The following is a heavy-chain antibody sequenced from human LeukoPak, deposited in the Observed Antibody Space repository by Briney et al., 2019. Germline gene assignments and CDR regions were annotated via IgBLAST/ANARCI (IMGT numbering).Heavy chain of an antibody. J-gene: IGHJ4*02. CDR1: GFTFSDYY. Sequence: GGSLRLSCAASGFTFSDYYMSWIRQAPGKGLEWVSVKGRFTISRDNSKNLLYLQMDSLRVEDTAVYYCARAGTCSSTSCDGGIEYWGQGTLVTVSS. CDR3: ARAGTCSSTSCDGGIEY. V-gene: IGHV3-11*06. D-gene: IGHD2-2*01.